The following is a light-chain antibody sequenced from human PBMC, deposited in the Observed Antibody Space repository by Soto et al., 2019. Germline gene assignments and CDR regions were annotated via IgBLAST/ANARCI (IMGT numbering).Light chain of an antibody. J-gene: IGKJ1*01. Sequence: DIQMTQSPSSLSASVGDRVTITCRASQNINGWLAWYQQKPGKAPKVLIYKASSLESGVPSRFSGSGSGTEFTLTISTLQPDDFAIYYCQQYHNYWTFGQGTKVDI. CDR1: QNINGW. CDR2: KAS. V-gene: IGKV1-5*03. CDR3: QQYHNYWT.